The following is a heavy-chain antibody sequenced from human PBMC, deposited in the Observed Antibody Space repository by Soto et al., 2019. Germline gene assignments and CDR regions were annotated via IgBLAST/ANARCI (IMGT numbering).Heavy chain of an antibody. CDR1: GDTFNFYS. Sequence: QVQLVQSGAEVKSAGSSVKVSCKASGDTFNFYSINWVRQAPGLGLEWVGRVNPILSMSNYAQRFQGRVTMTGDKSTGTAYMELRSLRSEDLAIYYCASNYGSGYRAFDSWGQGALVTVSS. CDR3: ASNYGSGYRAFDS. D-gene: IGHD3-10*01. CDR2: VNPILSMS. J-gene: IGHJ4*02. V-gene: IGHV1-69*02.